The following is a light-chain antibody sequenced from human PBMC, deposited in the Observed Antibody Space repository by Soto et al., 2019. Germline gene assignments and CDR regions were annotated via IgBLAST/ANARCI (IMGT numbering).Light chain of an antibody. Sequence: QSALTQPASVSGSPGQSITISCTGTSSDVGGYNYVSWYQQHPGKAPKLMIYEVSNRPSGVSNRFSGSKSGNTASLTISGLQAEDEDDYYCSSYTSSSPYFFGTGTKATV. CDR3: SSYTSSSPYF. CDR1: SSDVGGYNY. J-gene: IGLJ1*01. V-gene: IGLV2-14*01. CDR2: EVS.